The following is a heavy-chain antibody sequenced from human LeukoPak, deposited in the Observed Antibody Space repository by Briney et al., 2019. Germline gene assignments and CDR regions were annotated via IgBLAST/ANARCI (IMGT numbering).Heavy chain of an antibody. CDR3: VRDYCSGGSCYENNWFDP. D-gene: IGHD2-15*01. J-gene: IGHJ5*02. V-gene: IGHV3-33*01. CDR1: GFTFSSYG. CDR2: IWFDGSNR. Sequence: GGSLRLSCAASGFTFSSYGMHWVRQAPGKGLEWVAVIWFDGSNRNHADSVKGRFTISRDNSKNTLYLQMNSLRVEDTAVYFCVRDYCSGGSCYENNWFDPWGQGTLVTVSS.